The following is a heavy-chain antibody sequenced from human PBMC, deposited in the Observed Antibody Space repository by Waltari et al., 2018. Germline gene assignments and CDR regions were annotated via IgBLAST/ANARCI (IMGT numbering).Heavy chain of an antibody. CDR2: IYHDGPT. V-gene: IGHV4-38-2*01. D-gene: IGHD2-2*03. CDR1: GYAINSGFY. Sequence: QLQLQESGPGLVKSSETLSLTCDVSGYAINSGFYWGWIRQPPGRGLEWVATIYHDGPTFYNPSLTGRVTTSMDTSKNQFSLKMKSVTAADTAVYYCTRQVLGYCTSAACRRLESWGQGTLVTVSS. CDR3: TRQVLGYCTSAACRRLES. J-gene: IGHJ4*02.